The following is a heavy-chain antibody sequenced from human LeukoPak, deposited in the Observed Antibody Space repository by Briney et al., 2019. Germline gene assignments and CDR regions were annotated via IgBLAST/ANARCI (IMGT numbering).Heavy chain of an antibody. D-gene: IGHD3-3*01. J-gene: IGHJ3*02. V-gene: IGHV4-59*01. CDR2: TYNSGST. CDR3: AGGIYGVVINALHI. CDR1: GGSISSYH. Sequence: SETLSLTCTVSGGSISSYHWSWIRQPPGKGLEWIGDTYNSGSTNHNPSLQSRDTISVDPSKTQFSLKQSSVTAADTVVYYCAGGIYGVVINALHIGGEGTMVTVSS.